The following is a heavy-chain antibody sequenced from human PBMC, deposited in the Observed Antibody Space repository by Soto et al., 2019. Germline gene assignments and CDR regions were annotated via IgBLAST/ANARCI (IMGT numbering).Heavy chain of an antibody. CDR1: GYTFTSYA. V-gene: IGHV1-3*01. J-gene: IGHJ6*02. CDR3: ARGGYYDSSGSRNYFYYGMNV. CDR2: INAGNGYT. Sequence: ASVKVSCKASGYTFTSYAMNCVRQAPGQRLEWMGWINAGNGYTNYAQILQGRVSMTTDTSTKTAYMEVRSLRSDDTAVYYCARGGYYDSSGSRNYFYYGMNVWGQGTTVTVSS. D-gene: IGHD3-22*01.